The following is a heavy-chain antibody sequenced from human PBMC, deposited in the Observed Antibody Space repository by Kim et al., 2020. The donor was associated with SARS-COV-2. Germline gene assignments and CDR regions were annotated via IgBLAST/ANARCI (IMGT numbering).Heavy chain of an antibody. CDR3: ARDQEVRGVKVAFFDP. CDR2: IYHSGST. Sequence: SETLSLTCAVSGGSISSSNWWSWVRQPPGKGLEWIGEIYHSGSTNYNPSLKSRVTISVDKSKNQFSLKLSSVTAADTAVYYCARDQEVRGVKVAFFDPWGQGTLVTVSS. V-gene: IGHV4-4*02. J-gene: IGHJ5*02. CDR1: GGSISSSNW. D-gene: IGHD3-10*01.